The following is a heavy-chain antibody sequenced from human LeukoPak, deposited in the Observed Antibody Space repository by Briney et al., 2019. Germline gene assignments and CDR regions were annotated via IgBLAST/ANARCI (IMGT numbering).Heavy chain of an antibody. J-gene: IGHJ4*02. D-gene: IGHD3-9*01. CDR3: ARPHYDILTGYYRYFDY. Sequence: PSETLSLTCAVYGGSFSGYYWSWIRQPPGKGLEWIGEINHSGSTNYNPSLKSRVTISVDTSKNQFSLKLSSVTAADTAVYYCARPHYDILTGYYRYFDYWGQGTLVTVSS. V-gene: IGHV4-34*01. CDR1: GGSFSGYY. CDR2: INHSGST.